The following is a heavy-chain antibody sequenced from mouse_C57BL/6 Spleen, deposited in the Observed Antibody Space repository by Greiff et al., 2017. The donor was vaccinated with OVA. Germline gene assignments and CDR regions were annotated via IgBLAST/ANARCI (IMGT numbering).Heavy chain of an antibody. V-gene: IGHV14-4*01. CDR3: TPRQLRPHYYAMDY. J-gene: IGHJ4*01. CDR1: GFNIKDDY. Sequence: VQLQQSGAELVRPGASVKLSCTASGFNIKDDYMHWVKQRPEQGLEWIGWIDPENGDTEYASKFQGKATITADTSSNTAYLQLSSLTSEDTAVYYCTPRQLRPHYYAMDYWGQGTSVTVSS. D-gene: IGHD3-2*02. CDR2: IDPENGDT.